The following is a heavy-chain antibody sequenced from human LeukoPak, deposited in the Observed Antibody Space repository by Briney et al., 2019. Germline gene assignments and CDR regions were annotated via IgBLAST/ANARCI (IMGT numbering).Heavy chain of an antibody. CDR1: GFTFSSYW. Sequence: PGGSLRLSCAASGFTFSSYWMSWVRQAPGKGLEWVANIKQDGSEKYYVDSVKGRFTISGDNAKNSLYLQMNSLRAEDTAVYYCARDSLPYCSGGSCYSGFDYWGQGTLVTVSS. J-gene: IGHJ4*02. D-gene: IGHD2-15*01. CDR2: IKQDGSEK. CDR3: ARDSLPYCSGGSCYSGFDY. V-gene: IGHV3-7*03.